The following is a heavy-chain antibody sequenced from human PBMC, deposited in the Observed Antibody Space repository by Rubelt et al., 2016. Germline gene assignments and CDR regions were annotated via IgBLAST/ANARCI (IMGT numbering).Heavy chain of an antibody. CDR1: GYAFTSYY. V-gene: IGHV1-46*01. D-gene: IGHD3-22*01. CDR3: ARVYDSSDTYYFDY. CDR2: INPSGGST. J-gene: IGHJ4*02. Sequence: QVQLVQSGAEVKKPGSSVKVSCKASGYAFTSYYMHWVRQAPGQGLEWMGIINPSGGSTSYAQKFQGRVTMTRETSTGTVYMELSSLRSEDTAVYYCARVYDSSDTYYFDYWGQGTLITVSS.